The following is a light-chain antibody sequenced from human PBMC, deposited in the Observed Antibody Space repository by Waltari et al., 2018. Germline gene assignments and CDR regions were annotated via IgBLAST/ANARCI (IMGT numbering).Light chain of an antibody. Sequence: ETVLTQSPATLSVSSGESATLSCRASQTINTHLAWYQQKPGQAPKLLIYGASTRATGIPARFSGSGSEAEFTLTISNLQSEDFAVYYCQHYNNWPYTFGQGTKLEI. CDR3: QHYNNWPYT. CDR1: QTINTH. V-gene: IGKV3-15*01. J-gene: IGKJ2*01. CDR2: GAS.